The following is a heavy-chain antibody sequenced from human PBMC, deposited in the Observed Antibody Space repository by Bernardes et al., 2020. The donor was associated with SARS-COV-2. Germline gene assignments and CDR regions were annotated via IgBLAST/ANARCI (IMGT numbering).Heavy chain of an antibody. D-gene: IGHD2-8*02. V-gene: IGHV4-61*02. Sequence: SETLSLTCTVSGGSISSGYYYWSWIRQPAGKGLEWIGRIYTTANTDYHPSLKSRVTISVDTSKNQFSLNLTSVTAADTAVYYCASQMTGTGVVPHWGQGTLVTVSS. CDR2: IYTTANT. CDR1: GGSISSGYYY. CDR3: ASQMTGTGVVPH. J-gene: IGHJ4*02.